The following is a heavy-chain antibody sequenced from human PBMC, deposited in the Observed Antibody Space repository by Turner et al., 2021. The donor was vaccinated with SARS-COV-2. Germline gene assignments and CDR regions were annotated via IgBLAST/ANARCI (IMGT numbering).Heavy chain of an antibody. CDR2: FDPEDGET. V-gene: IGHV1-24*01. D-gene: IGHD2-15*01. J-gene: IGHJ6*02. CDR1: GYTLTELS. Sequence: QVQLVQSGAEVKQPGASVKVSCKVSGYTLTELSMHWVRQAPGKGLEWMGGFDPEDGETIYAQKFQGRVTMTEDTSTDTAYMELSSLRSEDTAVYYCAKEQESCGGGSCYDDYYYYYAMDVWGQGTTVTVSS. CDR3: AKEQESCGGGSCYDDYYYYYAMDV.